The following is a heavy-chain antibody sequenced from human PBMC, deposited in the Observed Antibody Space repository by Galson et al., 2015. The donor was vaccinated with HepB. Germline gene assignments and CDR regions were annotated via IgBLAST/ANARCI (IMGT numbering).Heavy chain of an antibody. CDR1: GGSFSGYY. V-gene: IGHV4-34*01. D-gene: IGHD1-1*01. CDR2: INHSGNT. J-gene: IGHJ3*02. CDR3: AREWTTLFRRMDAFDI. Sequence: SETLSLTCAVYGGSFSGYYWSWIRQPPGKGLEWIGEINHSGNTNYNPSLKSRVTISVDTSKNQFSLKLSSVTAADTAVYYCAREWTTLFRRMDAFDIWGQGTMVTVSS.